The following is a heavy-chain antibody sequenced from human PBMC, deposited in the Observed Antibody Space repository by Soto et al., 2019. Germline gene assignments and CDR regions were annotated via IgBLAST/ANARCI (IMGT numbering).Heavy chain of an antibody. J-gene: IGHJ4*02. CDR3: ARGRDY. Sequence: QVQLQQWGAGLLKPSETLSLTCAVYGGSFSNYYWSWIRQPPGKGLEWIGEINQSGSTNHNPSLKSRVTISVDTSKNQFSLKLSSLTAADTAVYYCARGRDYWGQGTLVTVSS. CDR1: GGSFSNYY. CDR2: INQSGST. V-gene: IGHV4-34*01.